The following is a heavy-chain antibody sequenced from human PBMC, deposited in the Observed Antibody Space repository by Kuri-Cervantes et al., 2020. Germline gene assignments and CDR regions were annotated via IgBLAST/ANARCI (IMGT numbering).Heavy chain of an antibody. CDR2: ISGSGGRT. CDR3: AKDSYSNYEGFAY. J-gene: IGHJ4*02. Sequence: GGSLRLSCAASGFIFSSYDMSWVRQAPGKGLEWVSGISGSGGRTYYADSVKGRFTIHRDNSKNTLYLQMNTVRAEDTAVYYCAKDSYSNYEGFAYWGQGTLVTVSS. V-gene: IGHV3-23*01. CDR1: GFIFSSYD. D-gene: IGHD4-11*01.